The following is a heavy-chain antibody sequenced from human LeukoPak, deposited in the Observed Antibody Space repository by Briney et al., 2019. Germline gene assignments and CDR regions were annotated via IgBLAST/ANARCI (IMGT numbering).Heavy chain of an antibody. CDR1: GFTFSSYA. D-gene: IGHD6-19*01. CDR3: ARGIAVAGRLDY. J-gene: IGHJ4*02. CDR2: ISGSGGST. V-gene: IGHV3-23*01. Sequence: PGGSLRLSCAASGFTFSSYAMSWVRQAPGRGLEWVSAISGSGGSTYYADSVKGRFTISRDNSKNTLYLQMNSLRAEDTAVYYCARGIAVAGRLDYWGQGTLVTVSS.